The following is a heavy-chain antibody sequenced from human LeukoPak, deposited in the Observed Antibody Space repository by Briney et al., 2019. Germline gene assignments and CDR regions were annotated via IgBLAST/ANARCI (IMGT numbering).Heavy chain of an antibody. J-gene: IGHJ4*02. Sequence: ASVTVSCKASGYTFTIYAMHWVRQAPGQRLEWMGWINAGNGNTKYSQKFQGRVTITRDTSASTAYMELSSLRSEDTAVYYCARAVGYCSSTSRYPYDYWGQGTLVTVSS. V-gene: IGHV1-3*01. D-gene: IGHD2-2*01. CDR2: INAGNGNT. CDR1: GYTFTIYA. CDR3: ARAVGYCSSTSRYPYDY.